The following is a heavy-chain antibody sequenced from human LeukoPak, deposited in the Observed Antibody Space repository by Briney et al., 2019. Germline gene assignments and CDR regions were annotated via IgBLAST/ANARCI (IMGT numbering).Heavy chain of an antibody. Sequence: SETLSLTCTVSGGSISSYYWSWVRQPPGKGLEWIGEIYHSGSTNYNPSLKSRVTISVDKSKNQFSLKLSSVTAADTAVYYCASGDHDYYYYYMDVWGKGTTVTVSS. CDR1: GGSISSYY. CDR3: ASGDHDYYYYYMDV. D-gene: IGHD4-17*01. CDR2: IYHSGST. J-gene: IGHJ6*03. V-gene: IGHV4-4*02.